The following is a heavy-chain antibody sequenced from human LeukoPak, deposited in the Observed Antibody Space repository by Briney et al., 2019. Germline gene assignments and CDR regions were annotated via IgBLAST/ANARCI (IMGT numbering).Heavy chain of an antibody. CDR1: GFTFSSYS. CDR2: ISSSSSYI. V-gene: IGHV3-21*01. Sequence: GGSLRLSCAASGFTFSSYSMNWVRQAPGKGLEWVSSISSSSSYIYYADSVKGRFTISRDNAMNSLYLQMNSLRAEDTAVYYCARIFAKYFDFWGQGTLVTVSS. CDR3: ARIFAKYFDF. J-gene: IGHJ4*02. D-gene: IGHD3-9*01.